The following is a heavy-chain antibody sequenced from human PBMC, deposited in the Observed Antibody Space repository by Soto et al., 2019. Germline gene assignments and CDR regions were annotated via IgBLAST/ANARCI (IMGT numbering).Heavy chain of an antibody. Sequence: HPGGSLRLSCAASGFTFSSYEMNWVRQAPGKGLEWVSYISSSGSTIYYADSVKGRFTISRDNAKNSLYLQMDSLRAEDTAVYYCAREYYDFWSGYYRYYYGMDVWGQGTTVTVSS. V-gene: IGHV3-48*03. CDR3: AREYYDFWSGYYRYYYGMDV. D-gene: IGHD3-3*01. J-gene: IGHJ6*02. CDR1: GFTFSSYE. CDR2: ISSSGSTI.